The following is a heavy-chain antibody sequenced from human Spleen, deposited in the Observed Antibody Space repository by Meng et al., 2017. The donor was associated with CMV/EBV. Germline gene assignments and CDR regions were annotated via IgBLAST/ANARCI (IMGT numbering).Heavy chain of an antibody. Sequence: ASVKVSCKTSGYTFTGCYIHWVRQAPGEGLEWMGWIHPNSGDTNVARKFQGRVSMTRDTSISTAYMDLSRLTFDDTAVYYCARVIAVAGTAPFDFWGQGTLVTVYS. CDR1: GYTFTGCY. J-gene: IGHJ4*02. D-gene: IGHD6-19*01. CDR2: IHPNSGDT. V-gene: IGHV1-2*02. CDR3: ARVIAVAGTAPFDF.